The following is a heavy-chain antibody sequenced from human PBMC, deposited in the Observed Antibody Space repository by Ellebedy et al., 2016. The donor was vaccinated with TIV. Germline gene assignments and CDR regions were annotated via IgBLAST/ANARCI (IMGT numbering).Heavy chain of an antibody. J-gene: IGHJ4*02. CDR1: GYTFTNYY. V-gene: IGHV1-46*01. Sequence: AASVKVSCKASGYTFTNYYIHWVRQAPGQGLEWMGVINPSGAHTTYTQKFQGRVTMTRDTSTSTVYMDLSSLRSDDTAVYYCARGLPQQWLGPQFDYWGQGTLVTVSS. D-gene: IGHD6-19*01. CDR2: INPSGAHT. CDR3: ARGLPQQWLGPQFDY.